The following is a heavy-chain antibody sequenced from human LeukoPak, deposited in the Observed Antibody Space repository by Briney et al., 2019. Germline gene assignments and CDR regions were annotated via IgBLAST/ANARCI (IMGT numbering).Heavy chain of an antibody. J-gene: IGHJ5*02. D-gene: IGHD1-1*01. Sequence: SETLSLTCTVSGGSISSYYWSWIRQPPGKGLEWIGYISYSGSTNFNPSLKSRVTISVDTSKNQFSLKLSSVTTADTAVYYCAREGTAGTNLNWFDPWGQGTLVTVSS. CDR3: AREGTAGTNLNWFDP. CDR2: ISYSGST. CDR1: GGSISSYY. V-gene: IGHV4-59*01.